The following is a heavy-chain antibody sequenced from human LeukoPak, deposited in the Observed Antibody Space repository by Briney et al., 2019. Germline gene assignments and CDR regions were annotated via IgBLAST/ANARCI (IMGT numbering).Heavy chain of an antibody. V-gene: IGHV3-53*01. CDR3: ARDKRRYFDF. D-gene: IGHD1-1*01. Sequence: GGSLRLSCAASGFTVSSNYMSWVRQAPGKGLEWVSLLYSDGTTRYADSVKGRFIISRDNSKNTLYLQMNSLRVEDTAVYYCARDKRRYFDFWGQGTRVTVSA. CDR1: GFTVSSNY. CDR2: LYSDGTT. J-gene: IGHJ4*02.